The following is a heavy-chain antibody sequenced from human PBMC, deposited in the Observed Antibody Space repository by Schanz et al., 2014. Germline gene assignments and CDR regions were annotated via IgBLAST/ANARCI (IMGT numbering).Heavy chain of an antibody. D-gene: IGHD6-13*01. CDR2: INPSGGST. J-gene: IGHJ4*02. V-gene: IGHV1-46*03. CDR3: ARDGVDAAAGGNY. Sequence: QVQLVQSGAEVKKPGASVKVSCKASGYTFTNFYIHWVRQAPGQGLEWMGRINPSGGSTTYAQKFQGRVTMTRDTSTSTVYMELSSLRSEDTAVYYCARDGVDAAAGGNYWGQGTLVTVSS. CDR1: GYTFTNFY.